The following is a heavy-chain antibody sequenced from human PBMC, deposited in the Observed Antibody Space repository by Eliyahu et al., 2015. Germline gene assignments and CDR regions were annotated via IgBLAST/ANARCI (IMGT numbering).Heavy chain of an antibody. V-gene: IGHV3-23*01. CDR1: GFTFSSYA. CDR2: IXGSGGST. J-gene: IGHJ6*02. CDR3: AKIDGYYYYGMDV. D-gene: IGHD2-8*01. Sequence: EVQLLESGGGLVQPGGSLRLSCAXXGFTFSSYAXSWVRQXPGKGLGXVXAIXGSGGSTYYADSVKGRFTISRDNSKNTLYLQMNSLRAEDTAVYYCAKIDGYYYYGMDVWGQGTTVTVSS.